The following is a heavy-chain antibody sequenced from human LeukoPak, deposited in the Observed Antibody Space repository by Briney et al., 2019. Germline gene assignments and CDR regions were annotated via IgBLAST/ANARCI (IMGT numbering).Heavy chain of an antibody. J-gene: IGHJ4*02. V-gene: IGHV4-59*11. D-gene: IGHD3-10*01. CDR1: GGSISSHY. CDR3: ARDGYGPGRSLVD. CDR2: IYYTGST. Sequence: PSETLSLTCTVSGGSISSHYWSWIRQPPGKGLEWIGYIYYTGSTDYNPSLKSRATISVDTSKTQFSLKLSSVTAADTAVYYCARDGYGPGRSLVDWGQGTLVTVSS.